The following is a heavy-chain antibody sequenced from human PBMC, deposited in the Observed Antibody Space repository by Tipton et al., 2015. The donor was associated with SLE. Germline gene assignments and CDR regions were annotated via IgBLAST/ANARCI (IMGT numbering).Heavy chain of an antibody. J-gene: IGHJ3*02. CDR3: ARGALGLHDAFDI. D-gene: IGHD3-16*01. Sequence: TLSLTCAVYGGSFSGYYWSWIRQPPGKGLEWIGEINHSGSINYNPSLKSRVTISVDTSKNHFSLKLTSLAAADTAVYYCARGALGLHDAFDIWGQGTLVTVSS. V-gene: IGHV4-34*01. CDR1: GGSFSGYY. CDR2: INHSGSI.